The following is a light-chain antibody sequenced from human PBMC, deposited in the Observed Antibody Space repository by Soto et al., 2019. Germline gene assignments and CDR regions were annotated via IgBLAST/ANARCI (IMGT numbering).Light chain of an antibody. V-gene: IGKV1-5*03. CDR3: QQYNSDST. Sequence: DIQMTQSPSTLSASVGDRVTITCRASQSISSWLAWYQQKPGKAPKLLIYKASSLESGVPSRFSGSGSGTEFTLTISSLQPDDFAPYYCQQYNSDSTFGQGTKLEIK. CDR2: KAS. J-gene: IGKJ2*01. CDR1: QSISSW.